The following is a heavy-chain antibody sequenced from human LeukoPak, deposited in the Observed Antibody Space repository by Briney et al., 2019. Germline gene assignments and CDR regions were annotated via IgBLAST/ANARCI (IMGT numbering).Heavy chain of an antibody. J-gene: IGHJ6*02. CDR2: TYYTSRWYN. D-gene: IGHD4-11*01. CDR3: ARQVTPGYGMDV. CDR1: GDSVSSNNAA. V-gene: IGHV6-1*01. Sequence: PSQTLSLTCAISGDSVSSNNAAWNWFRQSPSRGLEWLGRTYYTSRWYNDYAVSVKSRISINPDTSKNQFSLQLNSVTPEDTAVYYCARQVTPGYGMDVWGQGTTVTVSS.